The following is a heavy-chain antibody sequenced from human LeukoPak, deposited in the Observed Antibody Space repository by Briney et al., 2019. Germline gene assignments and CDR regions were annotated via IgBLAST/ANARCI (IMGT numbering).Heavy chain of an antibody. CDR2: IRYDGSNK. V-gene: IGHV3-30*02. CDR3: AYYGA. CDR1: GFIFSNYG. J-gene: IGHJ5*02. D-gene: IGHD3-22*01. Sequence: PGGSLRLSCAASGFIFSNYGMHWVRQAPGKGLEWVAFIRYDGSNKHYADSVKGRFTISRDNSKDTLYLQMNSLRAEDTAMYYCAYYGALGQGTLVTVSS.